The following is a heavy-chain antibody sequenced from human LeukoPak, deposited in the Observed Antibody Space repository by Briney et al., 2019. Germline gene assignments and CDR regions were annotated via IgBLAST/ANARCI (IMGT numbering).Heavy chain of an antibody. CDR2: IFPSGGEI. J-gene: IGHJ6*03. D-gene: IGHD3-10*01. V-gene: IGHV3-21*01. CDR1: GFTFSTFA. Sequence: GGSLRLSCAASGFTFSTFAMIWVRQPPGKGLEWVSSIFPSGGEIHYADSVRGRFTISRDNAKNSLYLQMNSLRAEDTAVYYCAKDSQYYGSGSYPYYYYYMDVWGKGTTVTISS. CDR3: AKDSQYYGSGSYPYYYYYMDV.